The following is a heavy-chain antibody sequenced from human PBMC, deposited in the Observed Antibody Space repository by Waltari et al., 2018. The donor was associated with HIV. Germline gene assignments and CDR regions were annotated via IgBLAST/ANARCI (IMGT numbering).Heavy chain of an antibody. Sequence: EVQLVESGGGLVQPGGSLRLSCAASGFTFSSYWMRWVRQAPGKGLEWVANIKQDGSEKYYVDSVKGRFTISRDNAKNSLYLQMNSLRAEDTAVYYCARNPGLITGTTPDYWGQGTLVTVSS. CDR2: IKQDGSEK. V-gene: IGHV3-7*01. D-gene: IGHD1-7*01. CDR1: GFTFSSYW. J-gene: IGHJ4*02. CDR3: ARNPGLITGTTPDY.